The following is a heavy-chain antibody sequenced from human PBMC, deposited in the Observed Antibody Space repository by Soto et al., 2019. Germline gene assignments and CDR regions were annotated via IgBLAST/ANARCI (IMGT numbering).Heavy chain of an antibody. Sequence: EVQLVESGGGLVQPGGSLRLSCAASGFTFSSYSMNWVRQAPGKGLEWVSYISSSSSTIYYADSVKGRFTISRDNAKNSLYLQMNSLRAEDTAVYYCVGKQQLPGDYYYYMDVWGKGTTVTVSS. CDR2: ISSSSSTI. CDR1: GFTFSSYS. CDR3: VGKQQLPGDYYYYMDV. V-gene: IGHV3-48*01. J-gene: IGHJ6*03. D-gene: IGHD6-13*01.